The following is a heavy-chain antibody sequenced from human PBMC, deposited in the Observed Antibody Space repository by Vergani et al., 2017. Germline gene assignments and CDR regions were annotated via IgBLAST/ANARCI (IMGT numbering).Heavy chain of an antibody. CDR3: ARDAPMGSD. J-gene: IGHJ4*02. D-gene: IGHD3-10*01. CDR2: INEDGSRQ. V-gene: IGHV3-7*03. CDR1: GFTFNNYW. Sequence: EVQLVESGGQLVQPGGSLRLSCAASGFTFNNYWMSWVRQAPGKGLEWVANINEDGSRQYYVDSVRGRFTISRDNTKKSLYPQLDSLRGEDTAVYYCARDAPMGSDWGQGTLVTVSS.